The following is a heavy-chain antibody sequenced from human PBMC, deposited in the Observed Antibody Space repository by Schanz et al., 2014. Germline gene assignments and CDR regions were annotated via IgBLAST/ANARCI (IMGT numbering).Heavy chain of an antibody. Sequence: QVQLVESGGGVVQPGGSLRLSCEASGFTFSSYGMHWVRQAPGKGLEWVTFIRYDGSKKYYVDSVKGRFTISRDNSKNTLYLQMNSLRSEDTAVYYCTRDRGALINHNDALDLWGQGTMVSVSS. CDR3: TRDRGALINHNDALDL. D-gene: IGHD3-16*01. J-gene: IGHJ3*01. CDR2: IRYDGSKK. CDR1: GFTFSSYG. V-gene: IGHV3-30*02.